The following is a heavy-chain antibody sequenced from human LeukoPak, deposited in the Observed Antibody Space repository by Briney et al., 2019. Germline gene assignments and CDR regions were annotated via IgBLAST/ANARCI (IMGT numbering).Heavy chain of an antibody. CDR3: ARGRRGWSLPYTFNI. CDR2: IYYSGST. CDR1: GGSISSYY. Sequence: SETLSLTCTVSGGSISSYYWSWIRQPPGKGLEWIGYIYYSGSTNYNPSLKSRVTISVDTSKNQLSLKLSPVTAADTAVYYCARGRRGWSLPYTFNIWSQGTMVTVSS. J-gene: IGHJ3*02. V-gene: IGHV4-59*01. D-gene: IGHD1-26*01.